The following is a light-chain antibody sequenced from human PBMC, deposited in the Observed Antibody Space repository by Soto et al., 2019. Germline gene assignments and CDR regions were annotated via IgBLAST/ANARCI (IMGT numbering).Light chain of an antibody. V-gene: IGKV1-12*01. CDR3: QQASSFPFT. CDR2: AAS. Sequence: DIQMTQSPSSVSASVGDRVTITCRASQGIGSWLTWYHQKPGRAPKLLIYAASTLQSGVSSRFRGSGSGTDVTLTITSLQLEDFATYYCQQASSFPFTFGPGTRVDIE. CDR1: QGIGSW. J-gene: IGKJ3*01.